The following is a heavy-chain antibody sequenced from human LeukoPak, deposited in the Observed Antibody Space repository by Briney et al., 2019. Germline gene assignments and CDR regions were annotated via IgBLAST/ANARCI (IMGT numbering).Heavy chain of an antibody. J-gene: IGHJ4*02. Sequence: GGSLRLSCAASGFTFRSYALSWVRQAPGKGLEWVSGISGSGDSTYYADSVKGRFTISRDNSKNTLYLQMNTLRAEDTAVYYCAKGMSSWYPFDRWGQGTLVTVSS. CDR3: AKGMSSWYPFDR. D-gene: IGHD6-13*01. V-gene: IGHV3-23*01. CDR1: GFTFRSYA. CDR2: ISGSGDST.